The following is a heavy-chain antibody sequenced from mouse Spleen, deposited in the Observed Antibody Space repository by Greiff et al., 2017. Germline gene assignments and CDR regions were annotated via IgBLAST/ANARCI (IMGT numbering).Heavy chain of an antibody. J-gene: IGHJ4*01. CDR1: GFSLTSYA. V-gene: IGHV2-9-1*01. D-gene: IGHD2-12*01. CDR3: ASHYSPLPMDY. CDR2: IWTGGGT. Sequence: QVQLQQSGPGLVAPSQSLSITCTVSGFSLTSYAISWVRQPPGKGLEWLGVIWTGGGTNYTSALKSRMSISKDNSKSQVFLKMNSMQTDDTAMYYCASHYSPLPMDYWGQGTSVTVSS.